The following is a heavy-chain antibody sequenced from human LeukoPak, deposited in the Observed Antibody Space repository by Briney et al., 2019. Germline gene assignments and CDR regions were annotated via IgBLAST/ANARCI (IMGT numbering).Heavy chain of an antibody. CDR3: ARGLYSGYDYD. CDR1: GYTFTSYG. Sequence: SVKVSCKASGYTFTSYGISWVRQAPGQGLEWMGRIIPILGIANYAQKFQGRVTITADKSTSTAYMELSSLRSEDTAVYYCARGLYSGYDYDWGQGTLVTVSS. CDR2: IIPILGIA. D-gene: IGHD5-12*01. V-gene: IGHV1-69*04. J-gene: IGHJ4*02.